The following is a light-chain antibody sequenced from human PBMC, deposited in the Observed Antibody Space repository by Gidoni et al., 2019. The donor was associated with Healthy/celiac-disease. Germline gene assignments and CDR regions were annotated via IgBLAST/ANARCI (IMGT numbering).Light chain of an antibody. V-gene: IGLV1-40*01. Sequence: QSVLTQPPSVSGAPGQRVTISCTGSRSNIGAGYDVHWYQQLPGTAPKLLIYGNSNRPSGVPDRFSGSKSGTSASLAITGLQAEDEADYYCQSDDSSLSGIVFGGGTKLTVL. CDR2: GNS. CDR3: QSDDSSLSGIV. CDR1: RSNIGAGYD. J-gene: IGLJ2*01.